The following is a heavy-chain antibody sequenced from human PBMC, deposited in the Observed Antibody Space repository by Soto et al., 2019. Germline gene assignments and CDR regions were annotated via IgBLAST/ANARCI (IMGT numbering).Heavy chain of an antibody. CDR2: ISYDGSNK. CDR3: ARDFIAAAGSVGY. Sequence: GGSLRLSCAASGFTFSSYAMHWVRQAPGKGLEWVAVISYDGSNKYYADSVKGRFTISRDNSKNTLYLQMNSLRAEDTAVYYCARDFIAAAGSVGYWGQGTLVSVSS. CDR1: GFTFSSYA. J-gene: IGHJ4*02. V-gene: IGHV3-30-3*01. D-gene: IGHD6-13*01.